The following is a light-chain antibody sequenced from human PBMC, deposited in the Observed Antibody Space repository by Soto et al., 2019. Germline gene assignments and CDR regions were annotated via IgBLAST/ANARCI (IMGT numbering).Light chain of an antibody. Sequence: DTVMTQSPESLAVALGERATINCKSSQSGLDSSNDKNYLAWYQQKAGQPPKLLIYWASTRESGVPGGFTGSVSGTDFTLTISSLQAEDAATYYCQQYDSTPYTFGQGTKLEIK. V-gene: IGKV4-1*01. CDR2: WAS. CDR3: QQYDSTPYT. CDR1: QSGLDSSNDKNY. J-gene: IGKJ2*01.